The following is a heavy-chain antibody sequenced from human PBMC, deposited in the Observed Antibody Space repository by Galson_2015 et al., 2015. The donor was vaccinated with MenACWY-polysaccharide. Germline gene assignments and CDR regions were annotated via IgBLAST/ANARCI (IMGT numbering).Heavy chain of an antibody. V-gene: IGHV1-69*04. CDR1: GGTFSDYG. Sequence: SVKVSCKASGGTFSDYGFGWVRQAPGEGLEWMGRIIPIAGMVNYGQKFQGRIMITADRSTSTVHLELSRLTSEDTAVYYCARADCSGNTCYFAHWGQGTLVIVPS. J-gene: IGHJ4*02. D-gene: IGHD3-10*02. CDR3: ARADCSGNTCYFAH. CDR2: IIPIAGMV.